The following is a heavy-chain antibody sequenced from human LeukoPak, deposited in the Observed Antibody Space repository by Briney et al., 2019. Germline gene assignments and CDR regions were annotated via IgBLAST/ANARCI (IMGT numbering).Heavy chain of an antibody. CDR2: IYYSGST. CDR3: ARRIVVVPAAILGLPMDV. CDR1: GGSISSYY. Sequence: PSETLSLTCTVSGGSISSYYWSWIRQPPGKGLEWIGYIYYSGSTNYNPSLKSRVTISVDTSKNQFSLKLSSVTAADTAVYYCARRIVVVPAAILGLPMDVWGKGTTVTVSS. J-gene: IGHJ6*03. D-gene: IGHD2-2*02. V-gene: IGHV4-59*08.